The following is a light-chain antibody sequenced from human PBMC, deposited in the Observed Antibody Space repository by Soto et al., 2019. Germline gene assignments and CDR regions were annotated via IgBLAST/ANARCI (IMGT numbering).Light chain of an antibody. Sequence: QSVLTQPASVSGSPGQSITISCTGTSSDVGGYNYVSWYQQDPGKAPKLMIYDVSNRPSGVSNRFSGSKSGNTASLTISGLQAEVEADYYCSSYTRSSTELFGGGTKLTVL. J-gene: IGLJ2*01. V-gene: IGLV2-14*01. CDR3: SSYTRSSTEL. CDR2: DVS. CDR1: SSDVGGYNY.